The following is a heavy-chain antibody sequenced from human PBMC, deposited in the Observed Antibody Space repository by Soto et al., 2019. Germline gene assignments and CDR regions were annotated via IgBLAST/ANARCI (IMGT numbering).Heavy chain of an antibody. CDR2: IKSKTDGGTT. J-gene: IGHJ5*02. Sequence: EVQLVESGGGLVKPGGSLRLSCAASGFTFSNAWMSWVRQAPGKGLEWVGRIKSKTDGGTTDYAAPVKGRFPISRDDSKNTLYLQMNSLKTEDTAVYYCTTDRYCSGGSCYSWFDPWGQGTLVTVSS. D-gene: IGHD2-15*01. CDR3: TTDRYCSGGSCYSWFDP. V-gene: IGHV3-15*01. CDR1: GFTFSNAW.